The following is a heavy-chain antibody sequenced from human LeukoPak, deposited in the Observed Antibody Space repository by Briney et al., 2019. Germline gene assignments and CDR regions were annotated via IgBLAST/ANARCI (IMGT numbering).Heavy chain of an antibody. CDR3: ARVGYYDSSGYPWGGYFDY. CDR2: IYSSGSA. D-gene: IGHD3-22*01. CDR1: GGSINSNNYY. J-gene: IGHJ4*02. Sequence: SETLSLTCTVSGGSINSNNYYWGWIRQPPGKGLEWIGSIYSSGSAYYNPSLKSRVTISVDTSKNQFSLRLSSVTAADTAVYYCARVGYYDSSGYPWGGYFDYWGQGTLVTVSS. V-gene: IGHV4-39*07.